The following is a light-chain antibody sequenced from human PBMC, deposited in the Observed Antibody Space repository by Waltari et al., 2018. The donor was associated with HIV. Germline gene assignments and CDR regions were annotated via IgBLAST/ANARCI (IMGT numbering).Light chain of an antibody. CDR2: DVF. CDR3: CSYGGSPHVV. V-gene: IGLV2-11*01. Sequence: QSALTQPRSVSGSPGQSVTISCTGTSIAMTDYIYVSWYQQHPGTAPKVVIYDVFKLPSGVPDRCSGSKSGNTASLTISGLQAEDEADYYCCSYGGSPHVVFGGGTKLTVL. J-gene: IGLJ2*01. CDR1: SIAMTDYIY.